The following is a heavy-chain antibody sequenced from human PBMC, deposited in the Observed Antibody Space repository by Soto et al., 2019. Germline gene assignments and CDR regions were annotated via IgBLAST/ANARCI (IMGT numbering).Heavy chain of an antibody. CDR2: IYPGDSDT. V-gene: IGHV5-51*01. CDR3: ARLGSDYYDSIGYCRPRPHYGMDV. D-gene: IGHD3-22*01. Sequence: GESLKISCKGSGYSFTSYWIGWVRQMPGKGLEWMGIIYPGDSDTRYSPSFQGQVTISADKSISTAYLQWSSLKASDTAMYYCARLGSDYYDSIGYCRPRPHYGMDVRGQRTTVTGSS. J-gene: IGHJ6*01. CDR1: GYSFTSYW.